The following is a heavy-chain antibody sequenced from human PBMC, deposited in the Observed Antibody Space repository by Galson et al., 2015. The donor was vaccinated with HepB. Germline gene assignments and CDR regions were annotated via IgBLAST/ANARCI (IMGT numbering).Heavy chain of an antibody. CDR2: IIPILGIA. Sequence: SVKVSCKASGGTFSSYTISWVRQAPGQGLEWMGRIIPILGIANYAQKFQGRVTITADKSTSTAYMELSSLRSEDTAVYYCARGGSSTDFDYWGQGTLVTVSS. CDR3: ARGGSSTDFDY. CDR1: GGTFSSYT. V-gene: IGHV1-69*02. J-gene: IGHJ4*02. D-gene: IGHD6-13*01.